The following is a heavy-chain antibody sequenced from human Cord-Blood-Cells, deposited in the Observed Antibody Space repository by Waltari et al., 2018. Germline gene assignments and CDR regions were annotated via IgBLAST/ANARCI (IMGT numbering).Heavy chain of an antibody. CDR2: IWYDGSNK. D-gene: IGHD7-27*01. V-gene: IGHV3-33*01. CDR3: ARGKLGIDY. J-gene: IGHJ4*02. CDR1: GFTFSSYG. Sequence: QVQLVESGGGVVQPGRSLRLSCAASGFTFSSYGMHWVRQGPGKGLEWVAVIWYDGSNKYYADSVKGRFTISRDNSKNTLYLQMNSLRAEDTAVYYCARGKLGIDYWGQGTLVTVSS.